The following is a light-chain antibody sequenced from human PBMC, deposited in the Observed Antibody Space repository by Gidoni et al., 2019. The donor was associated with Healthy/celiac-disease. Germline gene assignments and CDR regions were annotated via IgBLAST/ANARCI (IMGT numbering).Light chain of an antibody. Sequence: EIVMPQSPATLSVSPAERATLSCRASQSVSSNLAWYQQKPRQAPRLLLNGASTRATGIPARSSGSGSGTEFSLPISSLQSEDFAVYYCQQYNNWHPWTFGQGTKVEIK. CDR3: QQYNNWHPWT. V-gene: IGKV3-15*01. CDR2: GAS. J-gene: IGKJ1*01. CDR1: QSVSSN.